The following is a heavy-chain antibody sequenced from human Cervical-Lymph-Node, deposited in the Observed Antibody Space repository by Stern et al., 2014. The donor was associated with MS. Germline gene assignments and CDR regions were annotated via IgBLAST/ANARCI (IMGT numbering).Heavy chain of an antibody. V-gene: IGHV1-18*01. Sequence: QVQLAQSGTEVKKPGASVLVSCTASGSTFTTYGITWVRQAPGQGLEWMGWISADSGNTKYAQKFQVRVTMTRDTPTGTAYMEVRSLRSEDTAVYYGARDKMHAFDYWGQGTQVTVPS. J-gene: IGHJ4*02. CDR2: ISADSGNT. CDR3: ARDKMHAFDY. D-gene: IGHD2-8*01. CDR1: GSTFTTYG.